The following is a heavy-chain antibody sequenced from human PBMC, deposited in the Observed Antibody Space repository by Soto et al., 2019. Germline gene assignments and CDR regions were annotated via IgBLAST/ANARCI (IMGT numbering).Heavy chain of an antibody. J-gene: IGHJ4*02. CDR1: GGSVSNKTYY. CDR2: VYYSGTT. CDR3: ARTTAVPNTLQSRYFFDY. Sequence: PSETLSLTCSVSGGSVSNKTYYWSWIRQPPGKRLEWIGYVYYSGTTNYNPSLKSRVTISVDLSKNQFSLRLSSVTTADTALYYCARTTAVPNTLQSRYFFDYWGQGTLVTVS. V-gene: IGHV4-61*01. D-gene: IGHD4-17*01.